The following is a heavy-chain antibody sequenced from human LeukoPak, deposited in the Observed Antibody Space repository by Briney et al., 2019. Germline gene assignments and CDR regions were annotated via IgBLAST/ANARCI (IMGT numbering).Heavy chain of an antibody. V-gene: IGHV4-34*01. CDR1: GASMSNYY. CDR2: INHSGST. Sequence: PSETLSLTCNVSGASMSNYYWVWLRQPPGKGLEWIGEINHSGSTNYNPSLKSRVTISVDTSKNQFSLKLSSVTAADTAVYYCARGALYYYYYMDVWGKGTTVTVSS. J-gene: IGHJ6*03. CDR3: ARGALYYYYYMDV.